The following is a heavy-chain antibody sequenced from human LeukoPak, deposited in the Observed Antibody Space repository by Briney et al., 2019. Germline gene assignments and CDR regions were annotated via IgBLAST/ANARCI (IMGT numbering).Heavy chain of an antibody. CDR3: ARQPAAFFDY. Sequence: SETLSLTCTVSGGSISSSDYYWSWIRQPPGKGLEWIGSIYHSGSTYYNPSLKSRVTISVDTSKNQFSLKLSSVTAADTAVYYCARQPAAFFDYWGQGTLVTVSS. D-gene: IGHD2-2*01. V-gene: IGHV4-39*01. J-gene: IGHJ4*02. CDR2: IYHSGST. CDR1: GGSISSSDYY.